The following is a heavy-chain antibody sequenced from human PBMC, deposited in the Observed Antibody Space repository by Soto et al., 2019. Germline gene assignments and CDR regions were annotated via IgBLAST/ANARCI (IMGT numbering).Heavy chain of an antibody. CDR2: IDPSDSYT. Sequence: GESLKISCKGSGYSFTSYWISWVRQMPGKGLEWKGRIDPSDSYTNYSPSFQGHVTISADKSISTAYLQWSSLKASDTAMYYCARSSYGSEYYYYGMDVWGQGTTVTVSS. D-gene: IGHD5-18*01. J-gene: IGHJ6*02. V-gene: IGHV5-10-1*01. CDR3: ARSSYGSEYYYYGMDV. CDR1: GYSFTSYW.